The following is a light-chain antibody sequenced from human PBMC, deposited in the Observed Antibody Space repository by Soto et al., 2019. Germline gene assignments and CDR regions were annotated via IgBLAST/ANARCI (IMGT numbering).Light chain of an antibody. Sequence: EIVMTQSPATLSVSPGERATLACRASQSVSNNLAWYQQKPGQAPRLLIYHASTGATGIPARFSGSGSGTELTLTTSSVQSEDFAVYYCQQYTEWPLTFGGGTKVEIK. J-gene: IGKJ4*01. CDR2: HAS. CDR1: QSVSNN. V-gene: IGKV3-15*01. CDR3: QQYTEWPLT.